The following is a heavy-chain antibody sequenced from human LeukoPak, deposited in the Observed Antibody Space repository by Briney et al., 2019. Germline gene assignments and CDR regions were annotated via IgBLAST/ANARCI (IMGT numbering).Heavy chain of an antibody. CDR1: GGSISSYY. CDR2: IYYSGST. Sequence: SETLSLTCTVSGGSISSYYWSWIRQPPGKGLEWIGYIYYSGSTNYNPSLKSRVTISVDTSKNHFSLKLSSVTAADTAVYYCARERREGYCSSTSCYRGNAFDIWGQGTMVTVSS. J-gene: IGHJ3*02. CDR3: ARERREGYCSSTSCYRGNAFDI. D-gene: IGHD2-2*02. V-gene: IGHV4-59*01.